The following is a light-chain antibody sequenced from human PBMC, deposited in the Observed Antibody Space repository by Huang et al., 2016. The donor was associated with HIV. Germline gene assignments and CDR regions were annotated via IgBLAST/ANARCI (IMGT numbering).Light chain of an antibody. Sequence: DIQMTQSPSAMSASLGDIVTITCRASQGINNYLAWFQQKPGKVPKRLIYGTSNLQMGVPSRFSGSGSGTEFTLTITRLQPEDFATYYCLQYDSYPWTFGQGTEVEV. CDR1: QGINNY. J-gene: IGKJ1*01. CDR3: LQYDSYPWT. V-gene: IGKV1-17*03. CDR2: GTS.